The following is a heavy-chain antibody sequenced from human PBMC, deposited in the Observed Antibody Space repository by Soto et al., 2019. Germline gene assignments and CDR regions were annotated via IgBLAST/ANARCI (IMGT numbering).Heavy chain of an antibody. CDR1: GFTFSSFA. D-gene: IGHD2-2*01. CDR2: ISSSGGTT. V-gene: IGHV3-23*01. CDR3: ARLHCNSPNCVPLDP. Sequence: GGSLRLSCAVSGFTFSSFAMSWVRQAPGKGLEWVSVISSSGGTTYYADSVKGRFTMSVDTSKNQLSLELRSVTAADTAVYYCARLHCNSPNCVPLDPWGQGTLVTVSS. J-gene: IGHJ5*02.